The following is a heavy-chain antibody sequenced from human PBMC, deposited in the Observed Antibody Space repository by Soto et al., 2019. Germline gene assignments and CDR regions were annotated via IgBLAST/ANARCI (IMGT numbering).Heavy chain of an antibody. V-gene: IGHV3-23*01. Sequence: EVQLLESGGGLVQPGGSLRLSCAASGFTFSSYARNWVRLAPGKGLEWVSTISGSADSTYYADSVKGRFTVSRDNSKNTLYLQMKSLRAEDTAIYSCAKGGIGDRSRTSCLYYFDSWGQGTLVTVSS. CDR3: AKGGIGDRSRTSCLYYFDS. CDR1: GFTFSSYA. CDR2: ISGSADST. J-gene: IGHJ4*02. D-gene: IGHD2-2*03.